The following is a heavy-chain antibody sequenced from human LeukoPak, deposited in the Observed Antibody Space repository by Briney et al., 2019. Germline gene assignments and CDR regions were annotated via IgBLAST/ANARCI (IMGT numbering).Heavy chain of an antibody. CDR3: ARLISMVRGRYYYGMDV. V-gene: IGHV4-59*01. CDR1: GGSISSYY. Sequence: SETLSLTCTVSGGSISSYYWSWIRQPPGKGLEWIGYIYYSGSTNYNPSLKSRVTISADTSKSLFSLKLSSVTAADTAVYYCARLISMVRGRYYYGMDVWGQGTTVTVSS. CDR2: IYYSGST. J-gene: IGHJ6*02. D-gene: IGHD3-10*01.